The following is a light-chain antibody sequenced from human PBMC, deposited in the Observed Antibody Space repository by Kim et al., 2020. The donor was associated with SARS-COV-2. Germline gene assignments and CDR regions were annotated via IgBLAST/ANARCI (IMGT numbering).Light chain of an antibody. J-gene: IGKJ5*01. V-gene: IGKV3-11*01. CDR2: DAS. CDR1: QSVSTY. CDR3: QQRGNWPT. Sequence: EIVLTQSPATLSLSPGERATLSCRASQSVSTYVAWYQQKPGQSPRLLIYDASNRATGIPARFSGSGSGTYFTLTISSLEPEDFAVYYCQQRGNWPTFGQGTRLEIK.